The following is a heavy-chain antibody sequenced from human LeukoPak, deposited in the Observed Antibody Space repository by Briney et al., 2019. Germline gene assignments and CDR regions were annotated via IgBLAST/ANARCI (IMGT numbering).Heavy chain of an antibody. CDR2: INQSGST. Sequence: SETLSLTCTVYGGSFSGYYWSWIRQPPGKGLEWIGEINQSGSTNCDPSLESRVTISVDRSKNQFSLKLSSVTAADTAVYYCARGSGNDYFGSGPIDKWFDPWGQGTLVTVSS. V-gene: IGHV4-34*01. D-gene: IGHD3-10*01. J-gene: IGHJ5*02. CDR1: GGSFSGYY. CDR3: ARGSGNDYFGSGPIDKWFDP.